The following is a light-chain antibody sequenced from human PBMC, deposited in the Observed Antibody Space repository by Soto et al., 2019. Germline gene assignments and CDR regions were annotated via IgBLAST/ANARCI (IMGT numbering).Light chain of an antibody. CDR2: CAS. V-gene: IGKV1-39*01. CDR3: QQSYSTPWT. J-gene: IGKJ1*01. Sequence: DIQMTQSPSSLSASVGDIVTITCRASHTSTTYLNWYQQKPGKAPKILIYCASTLHSGVPSSFSGSGFGQDFTLTITSLRPEDFATYFCQQSYSTPWTFGQGTTVEIK. CDR1: HTSTTY.